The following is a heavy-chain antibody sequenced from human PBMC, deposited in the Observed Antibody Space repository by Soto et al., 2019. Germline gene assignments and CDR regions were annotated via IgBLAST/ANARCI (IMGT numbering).Heavy chain of an antibody. CDR3: AREIGYGDFSAALLD. D-gene: IGHD4-17*01. J-gene: IGHJ4*02. V-gene: IGHV1-18*01. Sequence: QVQLVQSGAEVKKPGASVKVSCKASGYTFTNHGISWVRQAPGQGLEWLGWISGHNGNTKYAQRLQGRVTMTTDTSTSTAYMELRSLKSDDTAVYYCAREIGYGDFSAALLDWGQGTLVTVSS. CDR2: ISGHNGNT. CDR1: GYTFTNHG.